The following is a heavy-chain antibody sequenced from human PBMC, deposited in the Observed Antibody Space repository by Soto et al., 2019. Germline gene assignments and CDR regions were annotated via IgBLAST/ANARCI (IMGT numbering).Heavy chain of an antibody. D-gene: IGHD6-19*01. Sequence: GGSLRLSCASSGFTFSSYAMSWVRQAPGKGLEWVSAISGSGVSTYYADSVKGRFTISRDNSKNTLYLQMNSLRAEDTAVYYCAKDLGYSSGWEPFDYWGQGTLVTVSS. J-gene: IGHJ4*02. CDR1: GFTFSSYA. V-gene: IGHV3-23*01. CDR2: ISGSGVST. CDR3: AKDLGYSSGWEPFDY.